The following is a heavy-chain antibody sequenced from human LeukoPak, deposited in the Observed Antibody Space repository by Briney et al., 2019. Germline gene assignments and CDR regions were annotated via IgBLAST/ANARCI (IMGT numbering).Heavy chain of an antibody. CDR2: SKSKTDGGTT. J-gene: IGHJ4*02. D-gene: IGHD1-26*01. CDR3: TTVRGRSNYFDF. V-gene: IGHV3-15*05. Sequence: NPGGSLTLSCAVSGFTLSDAWMRWVRQAPGKGLEWVGRSKSKTDGGTTDYAAPAKGRFTISRDDSENTLYLQMNSLKNEYTAVYYCTTVRGRSNYFDFWGQGTLVTVSS. CDR1: GFTLSDAW.